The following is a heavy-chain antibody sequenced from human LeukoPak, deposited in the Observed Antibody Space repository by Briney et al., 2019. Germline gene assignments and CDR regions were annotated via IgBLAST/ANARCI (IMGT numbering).Heavy chain of an antibody. V-gene: IGHV4-34*01. Sequence: PGGSLRLSCAASGFTFSSYAMSWIRQPPGKGLEWIGEINHSGSTNYNPSLKSRVTISVDTSKDQFSLKLSSVTAADTAVYYCARVRATGAFDIWGQGTMVTVSS. CDR2: INHSGST. J-gene: IGHJ3*02. D-gene: IGHD1-26*01. CDR1: GFTFSSYA. CDR3: ARVRATGAFDI.